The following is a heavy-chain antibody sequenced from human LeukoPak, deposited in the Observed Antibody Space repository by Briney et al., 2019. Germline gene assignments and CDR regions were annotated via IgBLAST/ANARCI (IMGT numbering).Heavy chain of an antibody. CDR1: GYSISSGYY. CDR3: ARDTYYDILTNDAFDI. CDR2: IYYGGST. J-gene: IGHJ3*02. Sequence: SETLSLTCTVSGYSISSGYYWGWIRQPPGRGLEWIGTIYYGGSTYYNPSLKSRVTISVDMSKNQFSLKLTAVTAADTAVYYCARDTYYDILTNDAFDIWGQGTMVTVSS. D-gene: IGHD3-9*01. V-gene: IGHV4-38-2*02.